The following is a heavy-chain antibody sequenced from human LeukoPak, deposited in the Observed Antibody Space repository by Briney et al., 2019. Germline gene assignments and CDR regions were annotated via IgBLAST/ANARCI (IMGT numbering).Heavy chain of an antibody. Sequence: GGSLRLSCAASGFTFSNYAMHWVRQVPGEGLQWVAVIGPAGDAYYAGSVKGRFTVSRDNSKNTLYLQMNSLRAEDTAVYYCAREHCGGDCYYGMDVWGQGTTVTVSS. CDR2: IGPAGDA. D-gene: IGHD2-21*01. CDR3: AREHCGGDCYYGMDV. V-gene: IGHV3-13*01. CDR1: GFTFSNYA. J-gene: IGHJ6*02.